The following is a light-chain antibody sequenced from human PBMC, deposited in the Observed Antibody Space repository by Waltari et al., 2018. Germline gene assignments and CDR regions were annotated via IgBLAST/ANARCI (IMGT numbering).Light chain of an antibody. V-gene: IGKV4-1*01. CDR1: QSVLYSSNNKNY. Sequence: DIVMTQSPDSLGVSLGERATIHCKSSQSVLYSSNNKNYLSWYQQKPGQPSKMIIYWASTRESGVPDRFSGSGSGTDFTLTISSLQAEDVAVYYCLQTYVSPYTFGQGTNLEI. CDR2: WAS. J-gene: IGKJ2*01. CDR3: LQTYVSPYT.